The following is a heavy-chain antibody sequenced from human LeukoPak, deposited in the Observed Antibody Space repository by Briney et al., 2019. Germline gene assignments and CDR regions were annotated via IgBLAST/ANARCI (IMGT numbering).Heavy chain of an antibody. CDR2: ISGSSGYT. V-gene: IGHV3-11*06. Sequence: PGGSLRLSCAASGFTFSDYYMSWVPQAPGKGLEWVSYISGSSGYTKYADSVKGRFTISRDNAKNPLYLQVNSLRAEDTAVYYCARGTGTTAYFDYWGQGTPVTVSS. D-gene: IGHD1-1*01. CDR1: GFTFSDYY. J-gene: IGHJ4*02. CDR3: ARGTGTTAYFDY.